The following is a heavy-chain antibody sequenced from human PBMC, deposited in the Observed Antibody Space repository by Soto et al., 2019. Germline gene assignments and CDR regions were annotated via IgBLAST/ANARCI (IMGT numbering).Heavy chain of an antibody. CDR2: ISGSTTYT. J-gene: IGHJ4*02. CDR3: ARDSTGGPHYFHY. V-gene: IGHV3-11*06. CDR1: GFRFNDYY. Sequence: PGGSLRLSCAASGFRFNDYYMSWIRQAPGKGLEWVSYISGSTTYTNYADSVKGRFTISSDSAKNSLYLQMNSLRAEDTAVYYCARDSTGGPHYFHYWGQGTLVTVSS. D-gene: IGHD2-8*02.